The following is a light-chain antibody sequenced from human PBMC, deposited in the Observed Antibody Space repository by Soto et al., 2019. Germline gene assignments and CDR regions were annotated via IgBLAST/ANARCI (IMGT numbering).Light chain of an antibody. CDR2: KAS. V-gene: IGKV1-5*03. Sequence: DIQMTQSPSTLSGSIGDRVTITCRASQTISSWLAWYQQKPGKAPKLLIYKASTLKSGVPSRFSGSGSGTEFTLTISSLQPEDFATYYCQQYDSYPLTFGGGTKVDVK. J-gene: IGKJ4*01. CDR1: QTISSW. CDR3: QQYDSYPLT.